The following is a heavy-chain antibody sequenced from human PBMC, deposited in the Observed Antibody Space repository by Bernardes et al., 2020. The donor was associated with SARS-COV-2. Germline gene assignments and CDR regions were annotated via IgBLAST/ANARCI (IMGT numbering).Heavy chain of an antibody. Sequence: GGSLSRSCAASGFTFSDNALHWVRQAPGKGLEWVAVISYDGSNKYYADSVKGRFTISRDNSKDTLYLQMNGLRDEDTALYYCARGGIFGAVKGGMDVWGQGTTVTVSS. V-gene: IGHV3-30-3*01. J-gene: IGHJ6*02. D-gene: IGHD3-3*01. CDR3: ARGGIFGAVKGGMDV. CDR1: GFTFSDNA. CDR2: ISYDGSNK.